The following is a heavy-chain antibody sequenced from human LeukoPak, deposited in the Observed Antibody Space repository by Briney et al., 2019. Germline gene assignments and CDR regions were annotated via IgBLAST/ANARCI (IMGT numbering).Heavy chain of an antibody. D-gene: IGHD6-19*01. CDR2: IYPGDSDT. J-gene: IGHJ6*02. CDR3: ARAPFSSGWLSDYYYYYGMDV. V-gene: IGHV5-51*01. Sequence: GESLKISCKGSGYSFTSYWIGWVRQMPGKGLEWTGIIYPGDSDTRYSPSSQGQVTISADKSISTAYLQWSSLKASDTAMYYCARAPFSSGWLSDYYYYYGMDVWGQGTTVTVSS. CDR1: GYSFTSYW.